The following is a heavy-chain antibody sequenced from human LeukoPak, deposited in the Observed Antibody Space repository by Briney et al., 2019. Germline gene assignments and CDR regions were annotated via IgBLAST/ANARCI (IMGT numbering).Heavy chain of an antibody. Sequence: GRSLRLSCAASGFSFSNYAMYWVRQAPGKGLEWVSYISSSGSTIYYADSVKGRFTISRDNAKNSLYLQMNSLRAEDTAVYYCARGPREWLISRYYFDYWGQGTLVTVSS. CDR3: ARGPREWLISRYYFDY. CDR2: ISSSGSTI. CDR1: GFSFSNYA. J-gene: IGHJ4*02. D-gene: IGHD6-19*01. V-gene: IGHV3-48*03.